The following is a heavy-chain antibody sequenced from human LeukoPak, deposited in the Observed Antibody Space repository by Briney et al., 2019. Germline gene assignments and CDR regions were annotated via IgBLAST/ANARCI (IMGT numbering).Heavy chain of an antibody. Sequence: GGSLRLSCAASRFTFSSYWMTWVRQAPGEGLEWVAIIKQDGSEKYYVDSVKGRFTISRDNAKNSLFLQMNSLRAEDTAVYYCAGDSGWLFRYWGQGTLVTVSS. V-gene: IGHV3-7*01. CDR3: AGDSGWLFRY. CDR2: IKQDGSEK. D-gene: IGHD3-9*01. J-gene: IGHJ4*02. CDR1: RFTFSSYW.